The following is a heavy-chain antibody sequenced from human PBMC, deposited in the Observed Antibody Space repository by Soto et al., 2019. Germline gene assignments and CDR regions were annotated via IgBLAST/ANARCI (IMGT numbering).Heavy chain of an antibody. J-gene: IGHJ4*02. D-gene: IGHD2-21*01. CDR1: AVPLSAYV. V-gene: IGHV3-23*01. CDR2: ISGRGVST. Sequence: LEFSSAASAVPLSAYVLCWVRQAPGKGLEWVSGISGRGVSTYYADSVKGRFTISRDNSKNTLFLQMNSLRAEDTAVYYCAKDSPAINWGQGILVSGSS. CDR3: AKDSPAIN.